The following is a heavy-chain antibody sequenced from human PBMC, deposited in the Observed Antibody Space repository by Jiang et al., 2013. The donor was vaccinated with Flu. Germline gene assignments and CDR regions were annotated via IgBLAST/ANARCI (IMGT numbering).Heavy chain of an antibody. J-gene: IGHJ3*02. D-gene: IGHD3-10*01. Sequence: SGYSFTSYWIGWVRQMPGKGLEWMGIIYPGDSDTRYSPSFQGQVTISADKSISTAYLQWSSLKASDTAMYYCARSSSGSYIPDAFDIWGQGTMVTVSS. V-gene: IGHV5-51*01. CDR3: ARSSSGSYIPDAFDI. CDR2: IYPGDSDT. CDR1: GYSFTSYW.